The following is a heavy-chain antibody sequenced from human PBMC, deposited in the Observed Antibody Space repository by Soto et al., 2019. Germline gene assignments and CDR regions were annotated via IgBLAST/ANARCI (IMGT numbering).Heavy chain of an antibody. CDR1: GYTFTGYY. Sequence: ASVKVSCKASGYTFTGYYMHWVRQAPGQGLEWMGWINPNSGGTNYAQKFQGRVTMTRDTSISTAYMELSRLRSDDTAVYYCARDWTRYYDFWSGYKYYYYGMDVWGQGTTVTVSS. V-gene: IGHV1-2*02. J-gene: IGHJ6*02. D-gene: IGHD3-3*01. CDR2: INPNSGGT. CDR3: ARDWTRYYDFWSGYKYYYYGMDV.